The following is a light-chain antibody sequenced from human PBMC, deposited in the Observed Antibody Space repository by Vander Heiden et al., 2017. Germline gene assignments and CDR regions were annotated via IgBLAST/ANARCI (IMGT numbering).Light chain of an antibody. J-gene: IGLJ2*01. CDR2: GNS. CDR3: QSYDSSLSGSDVV. CDR1: SSNIGAGYD. V-gene: IGLV1-40*01. Sequence: QSVLTQPPSVSGAPGQRVTIYCTGSSSNIGAGYDVHWYQQLPGTAPKRLIYGNSNRPSGVPDRFSGSKSGTSASLAITGLQAEDEADYYCQSYDSSLSGSDVVFGGGTKLTVL.